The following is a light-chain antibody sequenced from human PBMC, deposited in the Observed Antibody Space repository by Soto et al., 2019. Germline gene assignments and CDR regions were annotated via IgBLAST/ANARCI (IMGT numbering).Light chain of an antibody. Sequence: SVLTRSPGTLSLSPGERATLSCRASQSVSSYLAWYQQKPGQAPRLLIYDASNRATGIPARFSGSGSGTDFTLTISSLEPEDFAVYYCQQRSNWPPWITFGQGTRLEIK. CDR1: QSVSSY. V-gene: IGKV3-11*01. CDR3: QQRSNWPPWIT. CDR2: DAS. J-gene: IGKJ5*01.